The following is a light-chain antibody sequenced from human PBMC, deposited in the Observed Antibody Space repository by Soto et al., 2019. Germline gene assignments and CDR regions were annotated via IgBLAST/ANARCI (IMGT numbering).Light chain of an antibody. CDR1: SSDIGGYNY. Sequence: QSALTQPASVSGSPGQSITISCTGTSSDIGGYNYVSWYQQHPGKAPKLLIYEVRNRPSGVSDRFSGSKSGNTASLTISGLQTEDEADYYCSSYTTSTSLVFGGGTK. V-gene: IGLV2-14*01. CDR2: EVR. J-gene: IGLJ3*02. CDR3: SSYTTSTSLV.